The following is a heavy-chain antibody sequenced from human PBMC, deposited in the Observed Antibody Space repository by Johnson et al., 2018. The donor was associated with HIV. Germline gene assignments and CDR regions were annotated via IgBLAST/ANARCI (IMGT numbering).Heavy chain of an antibody. CDR3: ARDPPGATGIPVAEDAFDI. J-gene: IGHJ3*02. V-gene: IGHV3-20*04. CDR2: INWNGGST. D-gene: IGHD6-19*01. CDR1: GFTFDDYG. Sequence: EKLVESGGGVVRPGGSLRLSCAASGFTFDDYGMNWVRQAPGKGLEWVSGINWNGGSTGYADSVKGRFTISRDNAKNSLYLQMNSLRAEDTAFYYCARDPPGATGIPVAEDAFDIWCQGTMVTVSS.